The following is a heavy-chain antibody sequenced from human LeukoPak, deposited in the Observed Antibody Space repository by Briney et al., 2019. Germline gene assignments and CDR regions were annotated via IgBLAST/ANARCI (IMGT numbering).Heavy chain of an antibody. CDR2: IYYSGST. D-gene: IGHD4-17*01. J-gene: IGHJ3*02. CDR3: ARGLGYGEYLVPFDI. CDR1: GGSISSYY. V-gene: IGHV4-59*01. Sequence: PSETLSLTCTVSGGSISSYYWSWIRQPPRKGLEWNGYIYYSGSTNYNPSLKSRVTISVDTSKNQFSLKLSSVTAADTAVYYCARGLGYGEYLVPFDIWGQGTLVTVSS.